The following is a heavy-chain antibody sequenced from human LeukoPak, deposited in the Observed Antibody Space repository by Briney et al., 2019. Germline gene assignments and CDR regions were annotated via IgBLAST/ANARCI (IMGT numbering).Heavy chain of an antibody. CDR1: GFTFSSYA. J-gene: IGHJ6*02. V-gene: IGHV3-23*01. Sequence: HPGGSLRLSCAASGFTFSSYAMSWVRQAPGKGLEWVSAISGSGGSTYYADSVEGRFTISRDNSKNTLYLQMNSLRAEDTAVYYCAKTFGYGDPTRFFAYYYYGMDVWGQGTTVTVSS. CDR2: ISGSGGST. D-gene: IGHD4-17*01. CDR3: AKTFGYGDPTRFFAYYYYGMDV.